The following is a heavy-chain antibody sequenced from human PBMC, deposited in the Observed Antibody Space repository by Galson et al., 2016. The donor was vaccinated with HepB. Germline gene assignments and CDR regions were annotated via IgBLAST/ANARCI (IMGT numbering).Heavy chain of an antibody. Sequence: SLRLSCAASGLNFSGSAMHWVRQASGKGLEWVGRIRSKINSYATAYAASVKGRFTISRDDSKNTAYLQMNSLKTEDTAVYYCTSRIAAAGTIDYWGQGTLVNVSS. V-gene: IGHV3-73*01. CDR1: GLNFSGSA. J-gene: IGHJ4*02. CDR3: TSRIAAAGTIDY. D-gene: IGHD6-13*01. CDR2: IRSKINSYAT.